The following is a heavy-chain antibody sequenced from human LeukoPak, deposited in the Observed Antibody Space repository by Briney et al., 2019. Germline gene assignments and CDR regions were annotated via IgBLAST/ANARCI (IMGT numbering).Heavy chain of an antibody. V-gene: IGHV1-69*13. CDR2: IIPIFGTA. J-gene: IGHJ6*02. D-gene: IGHD2-15*01. CDR3: ARDPRQYCSGGSCYSGV. Sequence: SVTVSCTASGGTFSSYAISWVRQAPGQGLEWMGGIIPIFGTANYAQKFQGRVTITADESTSTAYMELSSLRSEDTAVYYCARDPRQYCSGGSCYSGVWGQGTTVTVSS. CDR1: GGTFSSYA.